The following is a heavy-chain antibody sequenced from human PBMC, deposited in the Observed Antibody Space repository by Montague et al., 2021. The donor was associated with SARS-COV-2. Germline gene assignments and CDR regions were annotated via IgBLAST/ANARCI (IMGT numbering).Heavy chain of an antibody. V-gene: IGHV4-59*08. J-gene: IGHJ3*02. CDR2: IYYSGST. Sequence: SETLSFTCTVSGGSISSYYWSWIRQPPGKGLEWIGYIYYSGSTNYNPSLKSRVTISVDTSKNQFSLKLSSVTAADTAVYYCARQYYDSSGEDAFDIWGQGTMVTVSS. CDR1: GGSISSYY. D-gene: IGHD3-22*01. CDR3: ARQYYDSSGEDAFDI.